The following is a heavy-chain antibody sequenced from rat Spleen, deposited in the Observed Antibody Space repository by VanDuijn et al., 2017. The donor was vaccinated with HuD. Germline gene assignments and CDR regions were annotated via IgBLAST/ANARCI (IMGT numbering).Heavy chain of an antibody. V-gene: IGHV5S14*01. CDR2: ISTGGGNT. D-gene: IGHD3-2*01. CDR3: ARDLSSHPHYFDY. Sequence: EVHLVESGGDFVQPGRSLRLSCTASGFTLSNFPMAWVRQTPTKGLEWVASISTGGGNTYYRDSVKGRFTISRDNAKNTQYLQMDSLRSEDTATYYCARDLSSHPHYFDYWGQGLLVTVSS. J-gene: IGHJ2*01. CDR1: GFTLSNFP.